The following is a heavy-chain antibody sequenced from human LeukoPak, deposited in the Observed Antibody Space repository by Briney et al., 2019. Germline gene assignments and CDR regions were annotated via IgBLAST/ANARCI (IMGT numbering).Heavy chain of an antibody. Sequence: SETLSLTCTVSGGSISSGSYYWSWIRQPAGKGLEWIGRIYTSGSTNYNPSLKSRVTISVDTSKNQFSLKLSSVTAADTAVYYCARDLLPKTGYSSSWKYYYGMDVWGQGTTVTVSS. J-gene: IGHJ6*02. CDR2: IYTSGST. V-gene: IGHV4-61*02. D-gene: IGHD6-13*01. CDR3: ARDLLPKTGYSSSWKYYYGMDV. CDR1: GGSISSGSYY.